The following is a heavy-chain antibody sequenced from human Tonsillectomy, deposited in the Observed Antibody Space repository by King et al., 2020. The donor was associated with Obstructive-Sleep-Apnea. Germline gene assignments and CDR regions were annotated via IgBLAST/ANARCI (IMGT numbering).Heavy chain of an antibody. CDR3: AKDNPLGFGEFLTPFQH. V-gene: IGHV3-30*02. CDR2: IRYDGSDK. J-gene: IGHJ1*01. CDR1: GFTFSSYG. Sequence: VQLVESGGGVVQPGRSLRLSCAASGFTFSSYGMHWVRQAPGKGLEWVACIRYDGSDKYYADSVKGRFTISRDNSKNTLYLKMTSLMAGDTAVYNGAKDNPLGFGEFLTPFQHWGQGTLVTVSS. D-gene: IGHD3-10*01.